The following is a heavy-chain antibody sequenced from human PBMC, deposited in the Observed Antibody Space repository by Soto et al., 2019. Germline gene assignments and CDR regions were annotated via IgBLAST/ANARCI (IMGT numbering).Heavy chain of an antibody. D-gene: IGHD2-21*01. CDR3: ARGTCGGDSCSSFHFDY. V-gene: IGHV1-3*01. CDR2: INAANGNT. Sequence: GASVKVSCKASGYTFTSYAVLWVRQAPGQRLEWMGWINAANGNTTYSQKFQGRVSITRDTSASTAYMELSSLRSEDTAVYYCARGTCGGDSCSSFHFDYWGQGTLVTVSS. J-gene: IGHJ4*02. CDR1: GYTFTSYA.